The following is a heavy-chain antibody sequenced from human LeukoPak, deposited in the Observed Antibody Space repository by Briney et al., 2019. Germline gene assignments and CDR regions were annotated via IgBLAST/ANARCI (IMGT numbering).Heavy chain of an antibody. J-gene: IGHJ6*02. D-gene: IGHD1-14*01. CDR2: ISGSGGST. V-gene: IGHV3-23*01. CDR1: GFTFSSYA. Sequence: GGSLRLSCAASGFTFSSYAMSWVRQAPEKGLEWVSAISGSGGSTYYADSVKGRFTISRDNSKNTLYLQMNSLRAKDTAVYYCAKVTGRDYYYYGMDVWGQGTTVTVSS. CDR3: AKVTGRDYYYYGMDV.